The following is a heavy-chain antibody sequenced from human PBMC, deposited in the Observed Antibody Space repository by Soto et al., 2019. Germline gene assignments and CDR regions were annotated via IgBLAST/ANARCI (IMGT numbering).Heavy chain of an antibody. V-gene: IGHV1-69*01. Sequence: QVRLLQSGAEVKKPGSSVRVSCKAYGGTFSSYAISWVRQAPGQGLEWMGGIIPIFGPENYAQKFQGRVTITADESTSTAYMELSSLRSEDTAVYYCARYRIAGSKYYYGMDVWGQGTTVTVSS. CDR2: IIPIFGPE. J-gene: IGHJ6*02. CDR3: ARYRIAGSKYYYGMDV. CDR1: GGTFSSYA. D-gene: IGHD6-13*01.